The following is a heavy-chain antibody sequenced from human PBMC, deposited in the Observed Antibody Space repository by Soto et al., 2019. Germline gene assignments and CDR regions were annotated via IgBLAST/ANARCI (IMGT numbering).Heavy chain of an antibody. CDR2: MNPNTGGA. V-gene: IGHV1-2*02. J-gene: IGHJ4*02. CDR3: ATPTYDDFWSGSF. Sequence: QVQLVQSGAELKKPGASVRVSCKTSGYTFADFYIHWVRQAPGQGFEWMGWMNPNTGGAVYAQKFLGRVAMTRDTSIRTAYMELSRLSSNDTAVYFCATPTYDDFWSGSFWGQGTLVTVSS. CDR1: GYTFADFY. D-gene: IGHD3-3*01.